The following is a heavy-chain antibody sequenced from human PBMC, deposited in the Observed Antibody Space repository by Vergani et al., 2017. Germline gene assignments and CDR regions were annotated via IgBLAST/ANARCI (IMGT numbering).Heavy chain of an antibody. CDR3: TTAPALTMIVVVIGSIDY. Sequence: EVQLVESGGGLVKPGGSLRLSCAASGFTFSNAWMSWVRQAPGKGLEWVGRIKSKTDGGTTDYAAPVKGRFTISRDDSKNTLYLQMNSLKTEDTAVYYCTTAPALTMIVVVIGSIDYWGQGTLVTVSS. CDR1: GFTFSNAW. CDR2: IKSKTDGGTT. J-gene: IGHJ4*02. D-gene: IGHD3-22*01. V-gene: IGHV3-15*01.